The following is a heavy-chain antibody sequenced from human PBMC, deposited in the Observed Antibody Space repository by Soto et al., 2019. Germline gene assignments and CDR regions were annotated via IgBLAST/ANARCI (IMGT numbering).Heavy chain of an antibody. V-gene: IGHV3-21*01. CDR1: GFTFSDSA. J-gene: IGHJ4*02. D-gene: IGHD1-26*01. Sequence: EVQLVESGGGLVKPGGSLRLSCVASGFTFSDSAMNWVRQAPGKGLEWVSSITHSSRFISYSDSVKGRFTISRDNAQNSVYLELNSLKPEDTAVYYCARGGGSLSYWGQGTLDTVSS. CDR3: ARGGGSLSY. CDR2: ITHSSRFI.